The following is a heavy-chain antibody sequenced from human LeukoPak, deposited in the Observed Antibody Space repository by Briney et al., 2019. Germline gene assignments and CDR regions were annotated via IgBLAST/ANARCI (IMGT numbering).Heavy chain of an antibody. V-gene: IGHV3-30-3*01. D-gene: IGHD1-26*01. J-gene: IGHJ4*02. CDR2: ISYDGSNK. CDR1: GFTLSSYA. Sequence: GGSLRLSCAASGFTLSSYAMHWVRQAPGKGLEWVAVISYDGSNKYYADSVKGRFTISRDNSKNTLYLQMNCLRAEDTAVYYCARPLGGSGSYYSYWGQGTLVTVSS. CDR3: ARPLGGSGSYYSY.